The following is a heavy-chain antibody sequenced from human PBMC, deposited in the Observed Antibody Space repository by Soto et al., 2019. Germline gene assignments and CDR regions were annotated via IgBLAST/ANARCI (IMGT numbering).Heavy chain of an antibody. J-gene: IGHJ4*02. D-gene: IGHD6-19*01. V-gene: IGHV4-31*03. Sequence: QVQLQESGPGLVKPSQTLSLTCTVSGGSISSGGYYWSWIRQHPGKGLAWIGYIYYSGSTYYNPSLKSRVTISVDTSNNQFSLKLSSVTAADTAVYYCASTNSSGWYTNGFDYWGQGTLVTVSS. CDR3: ASTNSSGWYTNGFDY. CDR1: GGSISSGGYY. CDR2: IYYSGST.